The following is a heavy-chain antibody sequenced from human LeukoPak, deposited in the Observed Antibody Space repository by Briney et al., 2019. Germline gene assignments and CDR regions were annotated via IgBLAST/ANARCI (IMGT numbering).Heavy chain of an antibody. CDR1: GFTFSSYS. CDR2: ISSSSSYI. D-gene: IGHD6-13*01. V-gene: IGHV3-21*01. CDR3: AREVIGSSWYWYFDY. Sequence: IPGGSLRLSCAASGFTFSSYSMNWVRQAPGKGLEWVSSISSSSSYIYYADSVKGRFTISRDNAKDSLYLQMNSLRAEDTAVYYCAREVIGSSWYWYFDYWGQGTLVTVSS. J-gene: IGHJ4*02.